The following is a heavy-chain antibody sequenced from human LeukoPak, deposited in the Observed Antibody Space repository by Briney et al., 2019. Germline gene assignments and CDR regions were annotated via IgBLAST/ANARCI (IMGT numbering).Heavy chain of an antibody. CDR2: IIPIFGTA. CDR1: GGTFSSYA. J-gene: IGHJ4*02. D-gene: IGHD6-19*01. V-gene: IGHV1-69*05. Sequence: SVKVSCKASGGTFSSYAISWVRQAPGQGLEWMGGIIPIFGTANYAQKFQGRVTITTDESTSTAYMELSSLRSEDTAVYHCARGKRAVAGTLGYWGQGTLVTVSS. CDR3: ARGKRAVAGTLGY.